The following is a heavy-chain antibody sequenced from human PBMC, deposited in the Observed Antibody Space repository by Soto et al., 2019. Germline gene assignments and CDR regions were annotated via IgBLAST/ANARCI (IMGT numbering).Heavy chain of an antibody. D-gene: IGHD1-26*01. Sequence: GASVKVSCKASGGTFSSYAISWVRQAPGQGLEWMGGIIPIFGTANYAQKFQGRVTITADKSTSTAYMELNSLRPEDTAVYYCARAFSGSYPNFDYWGQGTLVTVSS. J-gene: IGHJ4*02. CDR3: ARAFSGSYPNFDY. CDR2: IIPIFGTA. V-gene: IGHV1-69*06. CDR1: GGTFSSYA.